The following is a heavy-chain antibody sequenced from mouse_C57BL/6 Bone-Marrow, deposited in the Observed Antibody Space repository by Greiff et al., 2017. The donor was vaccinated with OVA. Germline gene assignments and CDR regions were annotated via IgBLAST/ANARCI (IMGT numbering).Heavy chain of an antibody. CDR3: ARRATMVTTEFAY. Sequence: VQLQQSGAELARPGASVKMSCKASGYTFTSYTMHWVKQRPGQGLEWIGYINPSSGYTKYNQKFKDKATLTADKSSSTAYMQLSSLTSEDSAVYYCARRATMVTTEFAYWGQGTLVTVSA. V-gene: IGHV1-4*01. D-gene: IGHD2-2*01. CDR1: GYTFTSYT. CDR2: INPSSGYT. J-gene: IGHJ3*01.